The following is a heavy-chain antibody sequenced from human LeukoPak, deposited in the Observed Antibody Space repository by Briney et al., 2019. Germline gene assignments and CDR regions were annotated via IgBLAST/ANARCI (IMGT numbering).Heavy chain of an antibody. D-gene: IGHD5-18*01. CDR2: IYYSGST. J-gene: IGHJ3*02. CDR1: GGSISSYY. Sequence: PSETLSLXCTVSGGSISSYYWSWIRQPPGKGLEWIGYIYYSGSTNYNPSLKSRVTISVDTSKNQFSLKLSSVTAADTAVYYCARDDGYSFAFDIWGQGTMVTVSS. CDR3: ARDDGYSFAFDI. V-gene: IGHV4-59*01.